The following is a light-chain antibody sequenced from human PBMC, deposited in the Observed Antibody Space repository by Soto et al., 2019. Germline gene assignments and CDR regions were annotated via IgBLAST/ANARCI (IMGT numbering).Light chain of an antibody. V-gene: IGLV2-8*01. CDR1: SSDVGGYNY. CDR2: EVY. CDR3: SSYVGTNSYV. J-gene: IGLJ1*01. Sequence: LTQPPSASGSPGQSVTISCTGTSSDVGGYNYVSWYQHHPGKAPKLIIYEVYKRPSGVPDRFSGSKSGNTAALTVSGLQAEDEADYYCSSYVGTNSYVFGTGTKVTVL.